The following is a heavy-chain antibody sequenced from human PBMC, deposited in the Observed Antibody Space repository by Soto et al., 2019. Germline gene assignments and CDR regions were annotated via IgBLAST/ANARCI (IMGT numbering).Heavy chain of an antibody. CDR3: ARVPSAVAGTDFTGYYYYYYYMDV. J-gene: IGHJ6*03. D-gene: IGHD6-19*01. CDR1: GYTFTSYG. V-gene: IGHV1-18*01. CDR2: ISAYNGNT. Sequence: QVQLVQSGAEVKKPGASVKVSCKASGYTFTSYGISWVRQAPGQGLEWMGWISAYNGNTNYAQKLQGRVTMTTDTSTSTAYMELRSLRSDDTAVYYCARVPSAVAGTDFTGYYYYYYYMDVWGKGTTVTVSS.